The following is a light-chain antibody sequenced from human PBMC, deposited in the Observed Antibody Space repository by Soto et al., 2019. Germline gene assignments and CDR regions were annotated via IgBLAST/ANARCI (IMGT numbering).Light chain of an antibody. V-gene: IGKV1-5*01. CDR3: QQYNSYWT. J-gene: IGKJ1*01. CDR2: DAS. Sequence: IQMTQSPSTLSPSVGDRVTITCRASQSISSWLAWYQQKPGKAPKLLIYDASSLESGVPSRFSGSGSGTEFTLTISSLQPDDFATYYCQQYNSYWTFGQGAKVDIK. CDR1: QSISSW.